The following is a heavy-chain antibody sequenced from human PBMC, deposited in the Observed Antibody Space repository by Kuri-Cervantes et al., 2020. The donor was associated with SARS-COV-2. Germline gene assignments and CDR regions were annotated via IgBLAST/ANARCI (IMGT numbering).Heavy chain of an antibody. Sequence: GSLRLSCTASGGSISSDYWSRIRQPPGKGLEWIGFINYSGSSNYNPSLKSRVSISVDTSKNQFSLRLSSVTAADTAVYYCARLGSGWPGIDFWGQGTLVTVSS. CDR3: ARLGSGWPGIDF. CDR2: INYSGSS. J-gene: IGHJ4*02. D-gene: IGHD6-19*01. V-gene: IGHV4-59*12. CDR1: GGSISSDY.